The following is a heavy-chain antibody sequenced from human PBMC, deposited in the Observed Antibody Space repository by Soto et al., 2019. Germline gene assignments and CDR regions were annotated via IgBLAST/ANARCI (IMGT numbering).Heavy chain of an antibody. Sequence: PSETLSLTCTVSGGSISSGDYYWSWIRQPPGKGLEWIGYIYYSGSTYYNPSLKSRVTISVDTSKNQFSLKLSSVTAADTAVYYCAREVHYDSSGYYYNLGPSDFFDYRAQGTPVPVSS. CDR3: AREVHYDSSGYYYNLGPSDFFDY. V-gene: IGHV4-30-4*01. CDR2: IYYSGST. J-gene: IGHJ4*01. D-gene: IGHD3-22*01. CDR1: GGSISSGDYY.